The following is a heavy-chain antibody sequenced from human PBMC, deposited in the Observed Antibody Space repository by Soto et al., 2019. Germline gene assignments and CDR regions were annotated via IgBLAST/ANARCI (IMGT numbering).Heavy chain of an antibody. V-gene: IGHV4-31*03. CDR1: VGSISSGGYY. CDR2: IYYSGST. Sequence: PSETLSLTCTFSVGSISSGGYYCSWIRQHPGKGLEWIGYIYYSGSTYYNPSLKSRVTISVDTSKNQFSLKLSSVTAADTAVYYCARVPIKTWSFDYWGQATLVSLSS. J-gene: IGHJ4*02. CDR3: ARVPIKTWSFDY. D-gene: IGHD2-8*01.